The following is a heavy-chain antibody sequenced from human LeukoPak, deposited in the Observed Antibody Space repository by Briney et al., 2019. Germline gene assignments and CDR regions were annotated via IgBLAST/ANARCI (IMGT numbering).Heavy chain of an antibody. D-gene: IGHD7-27*01. Sequence: SETLSLTCTVSGGSISSSSYYWGWIRQPPGKGLEWIGSIYYSGSTYYNPSLKSRVTISVDTSKNQFSLKLSSVTAADTAVYYCARGSSRLGYDAFDIWGQGTMVTVSS. V-gene: IGHV4-39*07. CDR1: GGSISSSSYY. CDR2: IYYSGST. CDR3: ARGSSRLGYDAFDI. J-gene: IGHJ3*02.